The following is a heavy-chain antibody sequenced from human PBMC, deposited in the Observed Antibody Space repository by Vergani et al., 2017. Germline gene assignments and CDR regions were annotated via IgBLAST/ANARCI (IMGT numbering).Heavy chain of an antibody. V-gene: IGHV1-46*03. CDR2: INPSGGHT. CDR3: ARGDYGILTGYRY. CDR1: GYTFTGYY. D-gene: IGHD3-9*01. Sequence: QVQLVQSGAEVKKPGASVKVSCKASGYTFTGYYMHWVRQAPGQGLEWMGIINPSGGHTNYAQKFQGRVTMTRDTSTSTVYMELGSLSSEDTAIYYCARGDYGILTGYRYWGQGTLVTVSA. J-gene: IGHJ4*02.